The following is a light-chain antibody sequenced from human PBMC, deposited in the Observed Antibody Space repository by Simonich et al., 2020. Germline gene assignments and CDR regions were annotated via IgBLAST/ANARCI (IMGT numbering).Light chain of an antibody. J-gene: IGLJ2*01. CDR1: ALPKKY. CDR3: YSTDSSGNHRV. Sequence: SYELTQPPSVSVSPGQTARITCSGDALPKKYAYWYQQKSGQAPVLVIYGDSKRPSGIPERCSGSRSGTMATLTIRGAQVEDEADYYCYSTDSSGNHRVFGGGTKLTVL. CDR2: GDS. V-gene: IGLV3-10*01.